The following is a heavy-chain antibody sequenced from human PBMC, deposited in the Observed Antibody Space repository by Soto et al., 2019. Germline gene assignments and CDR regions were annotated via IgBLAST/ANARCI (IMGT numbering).Heavy chain of an antibody. CDR1: GFTFSSYW. D-gene: IGHD3-22*01. Sequence: EVQLVESGGGLVQPGESLRLSCAVSGFTFSSYWMHWVRQAPGKGLMWVSHINSDGSSTSYADSVKGRFTISRDNAKNTLYLQMNSLSAEDTAVYYCAREVRHYHDVRGYYAWGQGTLVTVSS. J-gene: IGHJ5*02. CDR2: INSDGSST. CDR3: AREVRHYHDVRGYYA. V-gene: IGHV3-74*01.